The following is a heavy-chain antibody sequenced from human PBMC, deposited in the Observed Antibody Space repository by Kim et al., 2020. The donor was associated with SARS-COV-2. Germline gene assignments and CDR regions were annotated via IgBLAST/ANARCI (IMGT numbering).Heavy chain of an antibody. V-gene: IGHV1-69*13. J-gene: IGHJ6*02. CDR3: ARAVTTGSVTNDYYYYGMDV. CDR1: GGTFSSYA. Sequence: SVKVSCKASGGTFSSYAISWVRQAPGQGLEWMGGIIPIFGTANYAQKFQGRVTITADESTSTAYMELSSLRSEDTAVYYCARAVTTGSVTNDYYYYGMDVWGQGTTVTVSS. CDR2: IIPIFGTA. D-gene: IGHD4-17*01.